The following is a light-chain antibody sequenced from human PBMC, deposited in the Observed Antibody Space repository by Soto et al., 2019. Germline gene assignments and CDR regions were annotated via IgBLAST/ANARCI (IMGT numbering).Light chain of an antibody. CDR2: DAS. CDR1: QSVSSN. Sequence: EIVMKRSPATLSVTTGERATLSCRASQSVSSNLAWYQQKPGQAPRLLIYDASSRATGIPDNFSGSGSGTDFTLTISGLEPEDFAIYYCQKRGNWPQFGQRTRLEI. CDR3: QKRGNWPQ. J-gene: IGKJ5*01. V-gene: IGKV3-11*01.